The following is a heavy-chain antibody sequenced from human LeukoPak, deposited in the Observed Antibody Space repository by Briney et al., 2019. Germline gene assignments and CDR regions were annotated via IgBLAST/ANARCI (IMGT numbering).Heavy chain of an antibody. V-gene: IGHV3-30-3*01. J-gene: IGHJ4*02. CDR3: ARGLGYCDSTSCSLGDS. Sequence: GGSLRLSCAASGFTFSRNAMHWVRQAPGKGLEWVAVISYDGSNKYYADSVKGRFTISRDNSRNTLYLQMNSLRAEDTAVYYCARGLGYCDSTSCSLGDSWGQGTLVAVSS. CDR2: ISYDGSNK. CDR1: GFTFSRNA. D-gene: IGHD2-2*01.